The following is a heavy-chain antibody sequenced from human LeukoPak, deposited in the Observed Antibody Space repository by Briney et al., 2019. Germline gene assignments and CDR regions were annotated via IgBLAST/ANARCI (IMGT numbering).Heavy chain of an antibody. D-gene: IGHD4-23*01. CDR2: VIPILGTA. CDR3: TRGWLAESTVVTPYNY. J-gene: IGHJ4*02. CDR1: GGIFSNYA. V-gene: IGHV1-69*13. Sequence: ASVTVSCTASGGIFSNYAISWVRQAPGQGLEWMGGVIPILGTANYAQKFQGRVTITADESTSTVYMELSSLRSEDTAIYYCTRGWLAESTVVTPYNYWGQGTLVTVSS.